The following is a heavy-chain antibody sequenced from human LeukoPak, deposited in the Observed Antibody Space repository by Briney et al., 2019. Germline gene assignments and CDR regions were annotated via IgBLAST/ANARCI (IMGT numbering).Heavy chain of an antibody. CDR2: IYYSGST. J-gene: IGHJ4*02. Sequence: SETLSLTCAVYGGSFSGYYWSWIRQPPGKGLEWIGYIYYSGSTNYNPSLKSRVTISVDTSKNQFSLKLSSVTAADTAVYYCARGYCTNGVCSSRYFDYWGQGTLVTVSS. V-gene: IGHV4-59*01. D-gene: IGHD2-8*01. CDR3: ARGYCTNGVCSSRYFDY. CDR1: GGSFSGYY.